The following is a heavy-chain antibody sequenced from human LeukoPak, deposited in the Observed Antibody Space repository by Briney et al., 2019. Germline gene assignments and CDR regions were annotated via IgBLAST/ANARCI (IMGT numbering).Heavy chain of an antibody. D-gene: IGHD5-12*01. V-gene: IGHV3-30*02. J-gene: IGHJ6*03. Sequence: PGGSLRLSCGASGFTFSSFGMHWVRQAPGKGLEWVAFIRFDGSNKYYADSVKGRFTISRDNSKNTLFLQVNSLRAEDTAVYYCAKGGGYEAQYYYYYLDVWGKGTTVTISS. CDR2: IRFDGSNK. CDR3: AKGGGYEAQYYYYYLDV. CDR1: GFTFSSFG.